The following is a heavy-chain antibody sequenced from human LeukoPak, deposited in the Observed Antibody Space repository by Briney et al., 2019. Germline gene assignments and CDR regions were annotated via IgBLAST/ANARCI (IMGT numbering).Heavy chain of an antibody. CDR2: ISGSGGST. J-gene: IGHJ3*02. Sequence: GGSLRLSCAASGFTFSSYAMSWVRQAPGKGLEWVSAISGSGGSTYYADSVNGRFTISRDNSKNTLYLQMNSLRAEDTAVYYCAKGLYFDWLSHDAFDIWGQGTMVTVSS. D-gene: IGHD3-9*01. V-gene: IGHV3-23*01. CDR3: AKGLYFDWLSHDAFDI. CDR1: GFTFSSYA.